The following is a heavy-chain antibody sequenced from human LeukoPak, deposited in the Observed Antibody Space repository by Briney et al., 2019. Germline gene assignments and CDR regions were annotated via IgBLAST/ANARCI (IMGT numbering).Heavy chain of an antibody. CDR2: IYYSGST. V-gene: IGHV4-39*01. Sequence: SETLSLTCTVSDGSISSSSCYWGWIRQPPGKGLEWIGSIYYSGSTSYNPSLKSRVTISVDTSKNQFSLKLSSVTAADTAVYYCARRESIIVVVAARGFDYWGQGTLVTVSS. CDR3: ARRESIIVVVAARGFDY. J-gene: IGHJ4*02. CDR1: DGSISSSSCY. D-gene: IGHD2-15*01.